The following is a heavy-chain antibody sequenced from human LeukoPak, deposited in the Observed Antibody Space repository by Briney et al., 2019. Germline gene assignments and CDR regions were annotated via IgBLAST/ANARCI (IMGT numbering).Heavy chain of an antibody. CDR2: IKSKTDGGTT. J-gene: IGHJ4*02. Sequence: GGSLRLSCAASGVTFSKGWMIGGRQAPGKGLEWVGRIKSKTDGGTTDYAAPVKGRFTISIDDSKNTLYLQMNSLKTEDTAVYYCTTDLGMIVVAIQGNWGQGTLVTVSS. V-gene: IGHV3-15*01. D-gene: IGHD3-22*01. CDR1: GVTFSKGW. CDR3: TTDLGMIVVAIQGN.